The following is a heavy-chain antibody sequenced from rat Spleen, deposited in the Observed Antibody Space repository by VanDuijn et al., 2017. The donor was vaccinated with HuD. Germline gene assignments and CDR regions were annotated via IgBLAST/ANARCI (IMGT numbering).Heavy chain of an antibody. Sequence: EVQLVASGGVLVQPGRSLKLSCAASGFPFSNYDMAWVRQAPTKGLAWIASISTTGRNTYYLDSVKGQFTVSRDNAKSTLYLQMDSLRSEDTATYYCARRGYTTDYYGIWFAYWGQGTLVTVSS. J-gene: IGHJ3*01. CDR1: GFPFSNYD. V-gene: IGHV5-25*01. CDR3: ARRGYTTDYYGIWFAY. CDR2: ISTTGRNT. D-gene: IGHD1-6*01.